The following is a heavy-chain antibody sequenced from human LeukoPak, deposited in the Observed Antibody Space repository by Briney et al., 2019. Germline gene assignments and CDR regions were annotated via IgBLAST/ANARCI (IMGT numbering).Heavy chain of an antibody. V-gene: IGHV1-18*01. CDR3: ARDRGTVTHLSWMGYFDL. CDR2: ISAYNGNT. J-gene: IGHJ2*01. CDR1: GYSFTSYG. D-gene: IGHD4-17*01. Sequence: ASVKVSCKASGYSFTSYGISWVRQAPGQGLEWMGWISAYNGNTNYAQKLQGRVTMTTDTSTSTAYMELRSLRSDDTAVYYCARDRGTVTHLSWMGYFDLWGRGTLVTVSS.